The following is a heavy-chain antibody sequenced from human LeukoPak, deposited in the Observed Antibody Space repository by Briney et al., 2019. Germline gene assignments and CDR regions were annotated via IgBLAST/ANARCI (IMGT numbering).Heavy chain of an antibody. CDR1: GYTFTGYY. D-gene: IGHD1-26*01. Sequence: ASVTVSCKASGYTFTGYYMHWVRQAPGQGLEWMGWINPNSGGTNYAQKFQGRVTMTRDTSISTAYMELSRLRSDDTAVYYCARVDNGSPGYYYGLDVWGQGTTVTVSS. V-gene: IGHV1-2*02. J-gene: IGHJ6*02. CDR2: INPNSGGT. CDR3: ARVDNGSPGYYYGLDV.